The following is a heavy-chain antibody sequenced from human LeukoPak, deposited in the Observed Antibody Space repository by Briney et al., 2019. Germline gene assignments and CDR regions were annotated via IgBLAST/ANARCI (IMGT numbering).Heavy chain of an antibody. CDR1: GYTFTGYY. Sequence: GASVKVSCKASGYTFTGYYMHWVRQAPGQGLEWMGWINPNSGGTNYAQKFQGRVTMTRDTSISTAYMELSRLRSDDTAVYYCARAYYYGSGSYFSDWGKGTTVTISS. V-gene: IGHV1-2*02. J-gene: IGHJ6*04. D-gene: IGHD3-10*01. CDR3: ARAYYYGSGSYFSD. CDR2: INPNSGGT.